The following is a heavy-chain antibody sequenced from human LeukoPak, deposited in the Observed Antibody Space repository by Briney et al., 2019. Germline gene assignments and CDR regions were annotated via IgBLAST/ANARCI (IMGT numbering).Heavy chain of an antibody. CDR1: GFTFSSHA. D-gene: IGHD5/OR15-5a*01. J-gene: IGHJ4*02. V-gene: IGHV3-23*01. CDR3: ARDVLR. CDR2: LGRSGSIT. Sequence: QPGGSLRLSCAASGFTFSSHAMSWVRQAPGKGLEWVSALGRSGSITYYADSVKGRFTISRDTSMNTLYLQMNSLRPEDTAVYYCARDVLRRGQGILVTVSS.